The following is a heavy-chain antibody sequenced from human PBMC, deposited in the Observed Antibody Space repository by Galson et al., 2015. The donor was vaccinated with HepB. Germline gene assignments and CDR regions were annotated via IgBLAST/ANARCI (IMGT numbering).Heavy chain of an antibody. Sequence: SVKVSCKASGYTFTSYYMHWVRQAPGQGLEWMGIINPSGGSTSYAQKFQGRVTMTRDTSTSTVYMELSSLRSEDTAVYYCARDGDYCSGGSCYLYYYYGMDVWGQGTTVTVSS. J-gene: IGHJ6*02. CDR2: INPSGGST. CDR1: GYTFTSYY. D-gene: IGHD2-15*01. V-gene: IGHV1-46*01. CDR3: ARDGDYCSGGSCYLYYYYGMDV.